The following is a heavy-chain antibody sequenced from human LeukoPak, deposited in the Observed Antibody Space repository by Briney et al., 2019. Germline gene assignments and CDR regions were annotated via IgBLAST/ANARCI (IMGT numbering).Heavy chain of an antibody. CDR2: IYYYGTT. CDR3: ARDWRPFDY. V-gene: IGHV4-59*12. CDR1: GGSISGYY. Sequence: PSETLSLTRTVSGGSISGYYWSWIRQPPGKGLEWIGYIYYYGTTTYNPSLKNRVTISVDTSKNLFSLKLRSMTAADTAVYYCARDWRPFDYWGQGILVTVSS. J-gene: IGHJ4*02.